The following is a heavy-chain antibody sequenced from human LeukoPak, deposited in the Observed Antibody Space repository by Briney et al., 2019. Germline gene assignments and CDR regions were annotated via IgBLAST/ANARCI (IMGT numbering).Heavy chain of an antibody. Sequence: SETLSLTCTVSGGSIIISTYYWGWIRQPQGQGVEWIGSIYYSGTTSYNPSLKSRVTISVDTSKNQFSLKLTSVTAADTAVYYCARQYNSGSFDPWGQGTLVTVSS. D-gene: IGHD6-19*01. CDR3: ARQYNSGSFDP. J-gene: IGHJ5*02. V-gene: IGHV4-39*01. CDR1: GGSIIISTYY. CDR2: IYYSGTT.